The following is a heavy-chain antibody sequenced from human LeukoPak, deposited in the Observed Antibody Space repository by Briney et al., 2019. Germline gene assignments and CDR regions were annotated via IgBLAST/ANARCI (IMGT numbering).Heavy chain of an antibody. Sequence: SETLSLTCAVYGGSFSGYYWSWIRQPPGKGLEWIGEINHSGSTNYNPSLKSRVTISVDTSKNQFSLKLSSVTAADTAVYYCARDRDGMEVWGQGTTVTIS. CDR2: INHSGST. J-gene: IGHJ6*02. CDR1: GGSFSGYY. CDR3: ARDRDGMEV. V-gene: IGHV4-34*01.